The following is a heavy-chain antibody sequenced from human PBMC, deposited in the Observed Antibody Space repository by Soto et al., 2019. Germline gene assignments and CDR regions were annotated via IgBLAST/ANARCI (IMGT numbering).Heavy chain of an antibody. CDR3: ARGRQFDWNYEGNYMDV. V-gene: IGHV4-34*01. Sequence: QVQLQQWGAGLLKPSETLSLTCAVYGGSFSGYYWSWIRQPPGKGLEGIGEINHSGSTNYNPSLKSRVTISVDTSKNQFSLKLSSVTAADTAVYYCARGRQFDWNYEGNYMDVWGKGTTVTVSS. CDR2: INHSGST. J-gene: IGHJ6*03. D-gene: IGHD1-7*01. CDR1: GGSFSGYY.